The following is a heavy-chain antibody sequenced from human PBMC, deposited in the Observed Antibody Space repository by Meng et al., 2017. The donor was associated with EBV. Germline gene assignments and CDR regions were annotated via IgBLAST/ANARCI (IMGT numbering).Heavy chain of an antibody. CDR1: GFTFSSYA. CDR2: ISGSGGST. Sequence: EVQLXXXXXGLVXAXXXLRLXCAASGFTFSSYAMSWVRQAPGKGLEWVSAISGSGGSTYYADSVKGRFTISRDNSKNTLYLQMNSLRAEDTAVYYCAKNVDTAMVVDYWGQGTLVTVSS. CDR3: AKNVDTAMVVDY. J-gene: IGHJ4*02. V-gene: IGHV3-23*01. D-gene: IGHD5-18*01.